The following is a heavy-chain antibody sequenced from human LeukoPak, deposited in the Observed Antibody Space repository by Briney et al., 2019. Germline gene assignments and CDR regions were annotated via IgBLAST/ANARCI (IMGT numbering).Heavy chain of an antibody. D-gene: IGHD5-12*01. CDR1: GGSISSCSYY. CDR3: ARHKDWWLRYFDY. Sequence: SETLSLTCTVSGGSISSCSYYWGWIRQPPGKGLEWVGSIYYSGSTYYNPSLKSRVTISVDTSKNRFSLKLSSVTAANTAVYYCARHKDWWLRYFDYWGQGTLVTVSS. V-gene: IGHV4-39*01. CDR2: IYYSGST. J-gene: IGHJ4*02.